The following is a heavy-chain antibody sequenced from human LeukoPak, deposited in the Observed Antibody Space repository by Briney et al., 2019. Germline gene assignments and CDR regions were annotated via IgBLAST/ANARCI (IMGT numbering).Heavy chain of an antibody. CDR1: GFTFSSYA. CDR2: ISGSGGST. CDR3: AKDPYYYYTMGLFDY. J-gene: IGHJ4*02. D-gene: IGHD3-10*01. V-gene: IGHV3-23*01. Sequence: PGGSLRLSCAASGFTFSSYAMSWVRQAPGKGLEWVSAISGSGGSTYYADSVKGRFTISRDNSKNTLYLQMNSLRAEDTAVYYCAKDPYYYYTMGLFDYWGQGTLVTVSS.